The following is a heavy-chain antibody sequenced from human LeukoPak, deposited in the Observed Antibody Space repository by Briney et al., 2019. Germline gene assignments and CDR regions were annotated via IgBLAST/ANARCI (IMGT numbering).Heavy chain of an antibody. J-gene: IGHJ4*02. CDR1: GGSISSYY. Sequence: PSETLSLTCTVSGGSISSYYWSWTRQPPGKGLEWIGYIYYSGSTNYNPSLKSRVTISVDTSKNQFSLKLSSVTAADTAVYYCARSLVATSVDYWGQGTLVTVSS. D-gene: IGHD5-12*01. CDR2: IYYSGST. CDR3: ARSLVATSVDY. V-gene: IGHV4-59*01.